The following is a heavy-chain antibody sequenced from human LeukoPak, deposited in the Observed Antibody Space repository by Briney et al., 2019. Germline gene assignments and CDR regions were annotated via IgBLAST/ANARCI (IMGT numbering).Heavy chain of an antibody. V-gene: IGHV4-59*01. D-gene: IGHD6-19*01. Sequence: PSETLSLTCTVSGGSISSYYWSWIRQPPGKGLEWIGYIYYSGSTNYNPSLKSRVTISVDTSKNQFSLKLSSVTAADTAVYYCARAYSSGWGYFDYWGQGTLVTVSS. J-gene: IGHJ4*02. CDR3: ARAYSSGWGYFDY. CDR2: IYYSGST. CDR1: GGSISSYY.